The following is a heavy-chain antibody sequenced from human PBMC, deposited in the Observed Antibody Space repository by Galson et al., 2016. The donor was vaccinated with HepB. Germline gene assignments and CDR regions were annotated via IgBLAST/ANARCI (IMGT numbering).Heavy chain of an antibody. V-gene: IGHV3-74*01. CDR2: INSDGSST. D-gene: IGHD3-10*01. CDR1: GFTFSRSD. CDR3: ARASLHMVRGVSQWYFDL. J-gene: IGHJ2*01. Sequence: SLRLSCAASGFTFSRSDMHWVRQAPGKGLVWVSRINSDGSSTSYADSVKGRFTISRDNAKNTLYLQMNSLRAEDTAVYYCARASLHMVRGVSQWYFDLWGRGTLVTVSS.